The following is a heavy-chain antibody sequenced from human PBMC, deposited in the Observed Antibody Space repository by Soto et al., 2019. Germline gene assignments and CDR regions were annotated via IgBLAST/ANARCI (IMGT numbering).Heavy chain of an antibody. CDR1: GFTFSSCS. V-gene: IGHV3-48*02. CDR3: AKYCSTDVCFDY. Sequence: LRLSCPSSGFTFSSCSMNWVRQAPGKGLEWVSFISGSGDTKYYADSVKGRFTISRDNAKNSLYLQMSSLRDEDTAVYYCAKYCSTDVCFDYLGQGPLVTVSP. CDR2: ISGSGDTK. J-gene: IGHJ4*02. D-gene: IGHD2-8*01.